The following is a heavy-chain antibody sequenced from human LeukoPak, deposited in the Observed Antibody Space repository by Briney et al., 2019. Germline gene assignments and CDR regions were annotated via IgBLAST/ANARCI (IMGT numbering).Heavy chain of an antibody. J-gene: IGHJ4*02. CDR1: GYSISSGYY. CDR3: ASPDCGGDCS. D-gene: IGHD2-21*02. Sequence: SETLSLTCTVSGYSISSGYYWSWIRQPPGKGLEWIGEINHSGSTNYNPSLKSRVTISVDTSKNQFSLKLSSVTAADTAVYYCASPDCGGDCSWGQGTLVTVSS. CDR2: INHSGST. V-gene: IGHV4-38-2*02.